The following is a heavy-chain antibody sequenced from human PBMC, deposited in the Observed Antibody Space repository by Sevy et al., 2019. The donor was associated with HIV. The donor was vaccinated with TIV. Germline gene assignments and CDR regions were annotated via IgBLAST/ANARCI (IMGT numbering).Heavy chain of an antibody. D-gene: IGHD4-17*01. CDR2: ISWNSGSI. CDR3: AKAATVTTVRFDY. CDR1: GFTFDDYA. V-gene: IGHV3-9*01. J-gene: IGHJ4*02. Sequence: GGSLRLSCAASGFTFDDYAKHWVRQAPGKGLEWVSGISWNSGSIGYADSVKGRFTISRDNAKNSLCLQMNSLRAEDTALYYCAKAATVTTVRFDYWGQGTLVTVSS.